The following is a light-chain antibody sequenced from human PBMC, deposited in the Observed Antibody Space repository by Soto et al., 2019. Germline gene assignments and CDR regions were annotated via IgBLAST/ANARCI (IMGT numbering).Light chain of an antibody. V-gene: IGKV3-15*01. CDR2: GAS. CDR3: QQYNNWPPWT. J-gene: IGKJ1*01. Sequence: EIVMTQSPATLSVSPGERATLSCRASQSVRSNLAWYQQKPGQAPRLLIYGASTRATGIPARFSGSGSGTEFTLTISSLQSEDFPVYYCQQYNNWPPWTFGQGTKVEIK. CDR1: QSVRSN.